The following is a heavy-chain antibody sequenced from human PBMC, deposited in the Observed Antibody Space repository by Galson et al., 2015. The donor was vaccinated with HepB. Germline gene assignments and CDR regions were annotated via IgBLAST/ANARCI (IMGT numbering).Heavy chain of an antibody. V-gene: IGHV3-23*01. CDR1: GFTFSNYA. CDR2: ISGSGFST. J-gene: IGHJ2*01. CDR3: ARDGYSSSWYVRYFDL. Sequence: SLRLSCAASGFTFSNYAMSWVRQAPGKGLEWVSAISGSGFSTYYADSVKGRFTISRDNSKNTLYLQMNSLRAEDTAVYYCARDGYSSSWYVRYFDLWGRGTLVTVSS. D-gene: IGHD6-13*01.